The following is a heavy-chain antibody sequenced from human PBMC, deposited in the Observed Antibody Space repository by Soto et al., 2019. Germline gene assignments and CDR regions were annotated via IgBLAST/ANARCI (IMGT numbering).Heavy chain of an antibody. D-gene: IGHD2-2*01. CDR1: GGTFSSYA. V-gene: IGHV1-69*13. J-gene: IGHJ6*03. Sequence: SVKVSCKASGGTFSSYAISWVRQAPGQGLEWMGGIIPIFGTANYAQKFQGRVTITADESTSTAYMELSSLRSEDTAVYYCAREGKYQLLFYYYYYMDVWGKGTTVTVSS. CDR2: IIPIFGTA. CDR3: AREGKYQLLFYYYYYMDV.